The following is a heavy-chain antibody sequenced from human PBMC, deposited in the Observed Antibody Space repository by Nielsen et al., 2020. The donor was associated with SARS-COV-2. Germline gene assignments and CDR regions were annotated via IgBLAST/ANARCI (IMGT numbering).Heavy chain of an antibody. D-gene: IGHD3-16*01. CDR1: GGSFSGYY. CDR3: ARDRRGIVPLSAFDI. Sequence: SETLSLTCAVYGGSFSGYYWSWIRQPPGKGLEWIGEINHSGSTNYNPSLKSRVTISVDTSKNQFSLKLSSVTAADTAVYYCARDRRGIVPLSAFDIWGQGTMVTVSS. CDR2: INHSGST. J-gene: IGHJ3*02. V-gene: IGHV4-34*01.